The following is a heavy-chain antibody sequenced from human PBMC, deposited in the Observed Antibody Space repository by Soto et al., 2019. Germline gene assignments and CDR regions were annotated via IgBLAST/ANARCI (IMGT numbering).Heavy chain of an antibody. J-gene: IGHJ6*02. CDR2: ISYDGSNK. Sequence: QVQLVESGGGVVQPGRSLRLSCAASGFTFSSYAMHWVRQAPGKGLEWVAVISYDGSNKYYADSVEGRFTISRDNSKNTLYLQMNSLRAEDTAVYYCARDRSRGFRQLVYYYGMDVWGQGTTVTVSS. V-gene: IGHV3-30-3*01. CDR3: ARDRSRGFRQLVYYYGMDV. D-gene: IGHD6-13*01. CDR1: GFTFSSYA.